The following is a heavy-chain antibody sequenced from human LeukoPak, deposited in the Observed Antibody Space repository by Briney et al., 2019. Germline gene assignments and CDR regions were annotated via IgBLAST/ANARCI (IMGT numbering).Heavy chain of an antibody. D-gene: IGHD1-14*01. CDR2: INPNSGGT. Sequence: ASVKVSCKASGYTFTGYYMHWVRQAPGQGLEWMGWINPNSGGTNYAQKFQGRVTMTRDTSISTAYMELSSLRSEDTAVYYCARKMVMDNWNHEHWFDPWGQGTLVTVSS. CDR1: GYTFTGYY. V-gene: IGHV1-2*02. CDR3: ARKMVMDNWNHEHWFDP. J-gene: IGHJ5*02.